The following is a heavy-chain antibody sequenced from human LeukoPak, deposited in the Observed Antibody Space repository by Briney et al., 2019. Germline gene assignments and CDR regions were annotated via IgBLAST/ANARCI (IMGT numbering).Heavy chain of an antibody. CDR1: GGSTSSGFYY. J-gene: IGHJ4*02. Sequence: SETLSLTCTVSGGSTSSGFYYWSWIRQPAGKGLEWIGRIYTSGSTNYNPSLKSRVTISVDTSKNHFSLKLSSVTAADTAVYYCARNRDGYNSFDYWGQGTLVTVSS. D-gene: IGHD5-24*01. CDR2: IYTSGST. CDR3: ARNRDGYNSFDY. V-gene: IGHV4-61*02.